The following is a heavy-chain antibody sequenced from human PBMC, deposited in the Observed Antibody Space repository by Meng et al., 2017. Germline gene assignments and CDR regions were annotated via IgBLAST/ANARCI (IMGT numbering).Heavy chain of an antibody. J-gene: IGHJ4*02. CDR2: INTNTGNP. CDR3: ARVHDRRWLQFSSLPVYFDY. V-gene: IGHV7-4-1*02. CDR1: GYTFTSYA. D-gene: IGHD5-24*01. Sequence: QVQLVQSGSWLKKPGASVKVSCKASGYTFTSYAMNWVRQAPGQGLEWMGWINTNTGNPTYAQGFTGRFVFSLDTSVSTAYLQISSLKAEDTAVYYCARVHDRRWLQFSSLPVYFDYWGQGTLVTVSS.